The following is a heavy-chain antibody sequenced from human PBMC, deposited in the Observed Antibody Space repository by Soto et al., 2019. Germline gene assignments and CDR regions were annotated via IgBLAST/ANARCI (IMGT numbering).Heavy chain of an antibody. CDR1: GAPITSNDYF. CDR3: AGIVVGATRPSDVDH. J-gene: IGHJ4*02. CDR2: MHTSGCT. D-gene: IGHD2-15*01. V-gene: IGHV4-39*01. Sequence: QLQLQESGPGVVKPSETLALTCTVSGAPITSNDYFWAWIRQPPGRGLEFIASMHTSGCTYHASSLKSRATMSRDTSKNQFSLKLHSVTAADTATYFCAGIVVGATRPSDVDHWGQGTLDTVSS.